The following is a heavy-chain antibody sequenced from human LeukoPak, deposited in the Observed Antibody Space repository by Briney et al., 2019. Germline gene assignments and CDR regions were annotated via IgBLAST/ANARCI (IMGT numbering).Heavy chain of an antibody. D-gene: IGHD1-26*01. CDR3: ARGGATTLFDY. V-gene: IGHV3-64*01. CDR1: GFTFSSYA. J-gene: IGHJ4*02. CDR2: ITSNGDKT. Sequence: GGSLRLSCAASGFTFSSYAMHWVRQAPGKGLKYVSAITSNGDKTYYGNSVKGRFTISRDNSKNTLYLQMGSLSIEDVAVYYCARGGATTLFDYWGQGTLVTVSS.